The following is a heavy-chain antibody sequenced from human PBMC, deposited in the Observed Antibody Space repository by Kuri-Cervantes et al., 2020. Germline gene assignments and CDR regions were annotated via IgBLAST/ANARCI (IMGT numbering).Heavy chain of an antibody. Sequence: GSLRLSCTVSGGSISSYYWNWFRQPPGKGLEWIGNINRDGGTNYNPSLKIRVTLSVDPSKKHLSLKVTSMTAADTAVYYCARGYDFRNSRPVFSFDFWGPGTLVTVSS. V-gene: IGHV4-34*01. CDR3: ARGYDFRNSRPVFSFDF. J-gene: IGHJ4*03. CDR2: INRDGGT. D-gene: IGHD3/OR15-3a*01. CDR1: GGSISSYY.